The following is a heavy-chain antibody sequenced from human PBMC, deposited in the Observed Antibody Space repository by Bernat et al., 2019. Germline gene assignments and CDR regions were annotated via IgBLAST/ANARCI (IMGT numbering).Heavy chain of an antibody. CDR2: IYTSGST. Sequence: QVQLQQWGAGLLKPSETLSLTCAVYGGSFSGYYWTWIRQPAGKGLEWIGRIYTSGSTNYNPSLKSRVTMSVDTSKNQFSLKVISVTAADTAVYYCARVGSSGWYFDYWGQGILVTVSS. D-gene: IGHD6-19*01. J-gene: IGHJ4*02. CDR1: GGSFSGYY. CDR3: ARVGSSGWYFDY. V-gene: IGHV4-59*10.